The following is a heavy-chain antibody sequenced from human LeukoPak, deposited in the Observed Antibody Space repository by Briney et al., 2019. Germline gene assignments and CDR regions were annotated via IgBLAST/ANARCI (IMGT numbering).Heavy chain of an antibody. V-gene: IGHV3-23*01. Sequence: GGSLRLSCAASGFTFSSYSMSWVRQAPGKGLEWVSGISGSGGRTSYADSVKGRFTISRDNSKNTLYLQMNSLRAEDTAIYYCAKDKWTKVALFFDYWGQGTLVTVSS. CDR1: GFTFSSYS. J-gene: IGHJ4*02. D-gene: IGHD4-23*01. CDR3: AKDKWTKVALFFDY. CDR2: ISGSGGRT.